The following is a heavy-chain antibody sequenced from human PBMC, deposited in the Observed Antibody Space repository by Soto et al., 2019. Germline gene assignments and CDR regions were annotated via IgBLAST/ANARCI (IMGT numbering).Heavy chain of an antibody. CDR3: ALSPSYCSGGSCYSGFDS. CDR2: IYWDDDK. V-gene: IGHV2-5*02. J-gene: IGHJ4*02. Sequence: QITLKESGPTLMKPTQTLTLTCTFSGFSLSTSGVRVGWIRQPPGKALEWLALIYWDDDKRYSPSLKSRLTLTKDTSKNQVVLTITNMDPVDTATYYCALSPSYCSGGSCYSGFDSWGQGTLVTVSS. CDR1: GFSLSTSGVR. D-gene: IGHD2-15*01.